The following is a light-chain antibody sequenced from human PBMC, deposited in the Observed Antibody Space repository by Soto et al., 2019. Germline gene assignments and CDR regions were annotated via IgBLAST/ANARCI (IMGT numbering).Light chain of an antibody. V-gene: IGKV2-30*01. CDR2: EVS. CDR1: QSLVYIDGNTY. J-gene: IGKJ2*01. CDR3: MLGTLWPRT. Sequence: DVVMTQSPLSLPATLGQPASISCRSSQSLVYIDGNTYLNWFHQRPGQSPRRLIYEVSKRGSGVQDRFRGSGSGTDVTRKISRVEAEDVGVYYCMLGTLWPRTLGKGTNLEIK.